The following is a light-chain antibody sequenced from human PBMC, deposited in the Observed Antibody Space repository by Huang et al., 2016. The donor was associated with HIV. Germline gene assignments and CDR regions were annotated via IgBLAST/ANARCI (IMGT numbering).Light chain of an antibody. J-gene: IGKJ2*01. CDR3: QHYGTSLYT. CDR2: AAS. Sequence: IVLTQSPGTLSLSPGERATLSCRASQSVSSSYLAWYQQKPGQPPSLLIYAASSRATGIPDRVSGSGSGTDFTLTISRLEPEDFAVYFCQHYGTSLYTFGQGTKLEIK. CDR1: QSVSSSY. V-gene: IGKV3-20*01.